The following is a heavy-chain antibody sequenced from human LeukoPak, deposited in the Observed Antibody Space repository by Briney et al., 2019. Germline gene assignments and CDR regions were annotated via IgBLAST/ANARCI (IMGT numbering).Heavy chain of an antibody. CDR3: ASQYSGSFGC. J-gene: IGHJ4*01. CDR2: IYHSGST. V-gene: IGHV4-30-2*01. D-gene: IGHD1-26*01. Sequence: SETLSLTCAVSGGSISSGGYSWSWIRQPPGKGLEWIGYIYHSGSTYYNPSLKSRVTISVDRSKSQFSLKLSSVTAADTAVYYCASQYSGSFGCWGQGTLVTVSS. CDR1: GGSISSGGYS.